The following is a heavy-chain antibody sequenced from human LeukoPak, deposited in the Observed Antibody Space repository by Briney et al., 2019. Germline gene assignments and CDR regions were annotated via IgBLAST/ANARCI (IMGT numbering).Heavy chain of an antibody. CDR1: GFTFSSGFTFSSYW. J-gene: IGHJ4*02. V-gene: IGHV3-7*03. CDR2: INQDGSEK. D-gene: IGHD1-14*01. Sequence: GGSLRLSCAASGFTFSSGFTFSSYWMSWVRQAPGKGLEWVANINQDGSEKYYVDSVEGRFTISRDNARNSLFLQMNSLRAEDTALYYCARANRYFDYWGQGTLVTVSS. CDR3: ARANRYFDY.